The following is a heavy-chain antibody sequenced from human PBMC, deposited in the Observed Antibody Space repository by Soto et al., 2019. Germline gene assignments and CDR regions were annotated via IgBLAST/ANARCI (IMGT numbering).Heavy chain of an antibody. V-gene: IGHV4-59*01. CDR3: ARAEDTAMVYFDY. J-gene: IGHJ4*02. CDR1: GGSISSYY. Sequence: QVQLQESGPGLVKPSETLSLTCTVSGGSISSYYWSWIRQPPGKGLEWIGYIYYSGSTNYNPSLKSRVTISVDTSKNQFSLKLSSVTAADTAVYYCARAEDTAMVYFDYWGQGTLVTVSS. D-gene: IGHD5-18*01. CDR2: IYYSGST.